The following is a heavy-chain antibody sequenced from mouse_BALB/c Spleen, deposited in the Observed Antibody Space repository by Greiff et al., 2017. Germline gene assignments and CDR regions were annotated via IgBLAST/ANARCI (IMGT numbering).Heavy chain of an antibody. CDR1: GYTFTSYW. V-gene: IGHV1-87*01. D-gene: IGHD1-1*01. Sequence: VQRVESGAELARPGASVKLSCKASGYTFTSYWMQWVKQRPGQGLEWIGAIYPGDGDTRYTQKFKGKATLTADKSSSTAYMQLSSLASEDSAVYYCAIGSSYDYFDYWGQGTTLTVSS. J-gene: IGHJ2*01. CDR2: IYPGDGDT. CDR3: AIGSSYDYFDY.